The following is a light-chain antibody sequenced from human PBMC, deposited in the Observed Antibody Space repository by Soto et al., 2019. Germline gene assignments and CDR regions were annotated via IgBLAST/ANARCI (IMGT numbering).Light chain of an antibody. CDR1: GSDVGAFDY. J-gene: IGLJ1*01. V-gene: IGLV2-8*01. CDR2: DVS. Sequence: QSALTQPPSASGSPGQSVTISCTGTGSDVGAFDYVSWYQQHPGKAPKVMIYDVSKRPSGVPDRFSGSKSGNTASLTVSGLQAEDEADYYCCAYAGSYTRYVFGTGTKVTVL. CDR3: CAYAGSYTRYV.